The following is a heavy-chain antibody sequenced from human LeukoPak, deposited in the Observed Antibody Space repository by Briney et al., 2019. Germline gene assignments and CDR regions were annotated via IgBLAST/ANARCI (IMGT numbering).Heavy chain of an antibody. CDR1: GFTFSRSW. CDR3: ANSLDY. Sequence: RGSLRLSCVASGFTFSRSWMDWVRQAPGKGLEWVANIKEDGSQTYYVDSAKGRFTISRDNAKNSLYLQMDSLRVEDTAIYYCANSLDYWGRGTLVTVSS. V-gene: IGHV3-7*01. J-gene: IGHJ4*02. CDR2: IKEDGSQT. D-gene: IGHD2-21*01.